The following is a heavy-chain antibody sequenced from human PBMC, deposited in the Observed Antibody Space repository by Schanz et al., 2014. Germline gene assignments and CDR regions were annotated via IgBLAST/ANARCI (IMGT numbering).Heavy chain of an antibody. CDR1: GYTLSAYS. CDR2: VNPSVRGT. D-gene: IGHD6-6*01. V-gene: IGHV1-46*03. CDR3: GRGFSRSYIDF. J-gene: IGHJ4*02. Sequence: QVQLVQSGTQVKKPGDSVKVSCKASGYTLSAYSLHWVRQAPGQGLEWMGIVNPSVRGTHFAREFQGRVTVTSDTSTSTVYMELSGLRSEDTAVYYCGRGFSRSYIDFWGQGTLITVSS.